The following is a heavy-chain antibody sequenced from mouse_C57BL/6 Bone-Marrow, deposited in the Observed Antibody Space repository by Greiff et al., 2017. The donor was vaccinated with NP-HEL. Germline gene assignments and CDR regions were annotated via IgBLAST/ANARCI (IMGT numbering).Heavy chain of an antibody. Sequence: QVQLQQPGAELVKPEASVKLSCKASGYTFTSYWMQWVKQRPGQGLEWIGEIDPSDSYTNYNQKFKGKATLTVDTSSSTAYMQLSSLTSEDSAVYYCARSGWLPAWFAYWGQGTLVTVSA. CDR3: ARSGWLPAWFAY. J-gene: IGHJ3*01. D-gene: IGHD2-2*01. CDR2: IDPSDSYT. CDR1: GYTFTSYW. V-gene: IGHV1-50*01.